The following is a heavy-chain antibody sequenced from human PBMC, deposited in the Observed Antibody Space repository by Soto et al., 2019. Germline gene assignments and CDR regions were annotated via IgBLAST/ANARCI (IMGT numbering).Heavy chain of an antibody. D-gene: IGHD6-13*01. CDR1: GVSINSADYA. Sequence: SETLSLTCTVSGVSINSADYAWNWIRQPPGKGLEWIGYIYHSESTHYNPSLKSRVTISVDRSKNQFSLNLTSVTAADTAVYYCARGLGYTNWFDPWGQGTLVTVS. CDR3: ARGLGYTNWFDP. J-gene: IGHJ5*02. V-gene: IGHV4-30-2*01. CDR2: IYHSEST.